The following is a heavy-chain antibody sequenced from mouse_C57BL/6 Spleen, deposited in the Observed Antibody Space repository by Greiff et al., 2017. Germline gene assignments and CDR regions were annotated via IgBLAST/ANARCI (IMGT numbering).Heavy chain of an antibody. J-gene: IGHJ2*01. CDR2: INPGSGGT. CDR1: GYAFTNYL. Sequence: QVQLQQSGAELVRPGTSVKVSCKASGYAFTNYLIEWVKQRPGQGLEWIGVINPGSGGTNYNEKFKGKATLTADKSSSTAYMQLSSLTSEDSAVYFCAAAVTGSFYYWGQGTTLTVSS. V-gene: IGHV1-54*01. CDR3: AAAVTGSFYY. D-gene: IGHD4-1*01.